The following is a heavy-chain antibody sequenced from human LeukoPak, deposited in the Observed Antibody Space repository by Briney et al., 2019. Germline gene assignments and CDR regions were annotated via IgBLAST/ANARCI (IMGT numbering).Heavy chain of an antibody. CDR3: ARDRILTGYGPYGMDV. CDR1: GDSISGGYY. V-gene: IGHV4-31*03. J-gene: IGHJ6*02. Sequence: SETLSLTCTVSGDSISGGYYWSWIRQHPGKGLEWIGCIYYSGSTYYNPSLQSRVTISVGTSKNQFSLKLSSVTAADTAVYYCARDRILTGYGPYGMDVWGQGTTVTVSS. D-gene: IGHD3-9*01. CDR2: IYYSGST.